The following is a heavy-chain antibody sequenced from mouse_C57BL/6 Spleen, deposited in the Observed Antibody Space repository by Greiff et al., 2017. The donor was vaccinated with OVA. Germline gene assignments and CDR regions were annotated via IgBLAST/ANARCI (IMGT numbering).Heavy chain of an antibody. D-gene: IGHD1-1*01. Sequence: EVQLQESGPELVKPGASVKISCKASGYSFTDYNMNWVKQSNGKSLEWIGVINPNSGTTSYNQKFKGKATLTVDQSSSTAYMQLISLTSEDSAVYYCARSAYGSSYEWYFEVWGTGTTVTVAS. J-gene: IGHJ1*03. CDR3: ARSAYGSSYEWYFEV. V-gene: IGHV1-39*01. CDR2: INPNSGTT. CDR1: GYSFTDYN.